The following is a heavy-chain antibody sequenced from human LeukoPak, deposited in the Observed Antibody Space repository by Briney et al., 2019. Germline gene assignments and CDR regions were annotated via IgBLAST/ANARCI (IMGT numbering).Heavy chain of an antibody. CDR2: IYTSGST. CDR1: GGSISSYY. V-gene: IGHV4-4*07. Sequence: TSETLSLTCTVSGGSISSYYWSWIRQPAGEGLEWIGRIYTSGSTNYNPSLKSRVAMSVDTSKNQFSLKLSSVTAADTAVYYCARDPGTETFDYWGQGTLVTVSS. J-gene: IGHJ4*02. D-gene: IGHD3-10*01. CDR3: ARDPGTETFDY.